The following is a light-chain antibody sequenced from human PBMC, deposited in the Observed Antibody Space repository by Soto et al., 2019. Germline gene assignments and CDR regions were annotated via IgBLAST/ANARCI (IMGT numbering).Light chain of an antibody. J-gene: IGKJ1*01. Sequence: EIVLTQSPGTLSLSLGERATLSCRASQSVSSSYLAWYQQKPGQAPRLFIYGASSRATGIPDRFTGSGSGTDFTLTISRLEPEDFAVYYCQQYGSSPTFGQGTKVDMK. CDR1: QSVSSSY. V-gene: IGKV3-20*01. CDR2: GAS. CDR3: QQYGSSPT.